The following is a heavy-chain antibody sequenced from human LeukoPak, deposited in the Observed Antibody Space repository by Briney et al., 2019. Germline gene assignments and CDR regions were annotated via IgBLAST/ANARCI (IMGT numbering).Heavy chain of an antibody. Sequence: SETLSLTCAVYGGSFSGYYWSWIRQPPGKGLEWIGAINHSGSTNYNPSLKSRVTISVDTSKNQFSLKLSSVTAADTAVYYCARGRGDYVWGSYRYYFDYWGQGTLVTVSS. CDR1: GGSFSGYY. J-gene: IGHJ4*02. D-gene: IGHD3-16*02. V-gene: IGHV4-34*01. CDR3: ARGRGDYVWGSYRYYFDY. CDR2: INHSGST.